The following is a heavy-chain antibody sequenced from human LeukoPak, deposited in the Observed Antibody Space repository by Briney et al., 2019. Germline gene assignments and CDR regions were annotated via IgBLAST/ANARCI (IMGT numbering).Heavy chain of an antibody. CDR2: ISGDGGST. Sequence: GESLRLSCAGPGFMFHDYAIHWVRQAPGKGLEWVSLISGDGGSTFYVDSVKGRFTISRDNSKNSLYLQMNSLRSDDTALYYCARESESSGWYDYWGQGTLVTVSS. CDR1: GFMFHDYA. V-gene: IGHV3-43*02. J-gene: IGHJ4*02. D-gene: IGHD6-19*01. CDR3: ARESESSGWYDY.